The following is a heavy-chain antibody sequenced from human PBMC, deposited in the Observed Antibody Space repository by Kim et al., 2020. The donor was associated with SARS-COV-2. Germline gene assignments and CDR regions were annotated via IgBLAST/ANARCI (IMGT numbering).Heavy chain of an antibody. CDR3: ARQKIVVITLFDY. D-gene: IGHD3-22*01. CDR2: IKEDGREK. Sequence: GGSLRLSCAASGFTFSSYWMSWVRQAPGKGLEWVANIKEDGREKNYVDSVKGRFTISRDNARNSLYLQMDSLRAEDTAVYYCARQKIVVITLFDYWGQG. V-gene: IGHV3-7*01. CDR1: GFTFSSYW. J-gene: IGHJ4*02.